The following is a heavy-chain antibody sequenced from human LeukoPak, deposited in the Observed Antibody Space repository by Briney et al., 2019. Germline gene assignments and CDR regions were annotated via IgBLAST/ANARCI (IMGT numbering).Heavy chain of an antibody. CDR2: ISYSGST. J-gene: IGHJ6*02. CDR3: ARDSGRIHGYYYGMDV. D-gene: IGHD1-1*01. CDR1: GGSISSYY. V-gene: IGHV4-59*01. Sequence: PSETLSLTCTVSGGSISSYYWSWIRQPPGKGLEWIGYISYSGSTNYNPSLKSRVTISVETSKNQFSLKLSSVTAADTAVYYCARDSGRIHGYYYGMDVWGQGTTVTVSS.